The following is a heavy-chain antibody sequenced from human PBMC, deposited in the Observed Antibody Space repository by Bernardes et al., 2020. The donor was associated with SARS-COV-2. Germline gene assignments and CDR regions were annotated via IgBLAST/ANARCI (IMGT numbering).Heavy chain of an antibody. CDR2: INHSGST. CDR1: GGSFSGYY. Sequence: ETLSLTCAVYGGSFSGYYWSWIRQPPGKGLEWIGEINHSGSTNYNPSLKSRVIISVDTSKNQFSLKLSSVTAADTAVYYCARSGRRPTKYYYFVMDVWGQGTTVTVSS. D-gene: IGHD1-26*01. J-gene: IGHJ6*02. V-gene: IGHV4-34*01. CDR3: ARSGRRPTKYYYFVMDV.